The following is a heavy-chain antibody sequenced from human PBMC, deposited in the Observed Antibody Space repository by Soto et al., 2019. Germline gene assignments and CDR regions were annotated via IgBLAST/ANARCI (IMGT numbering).Heavy chain of an antibody. D-gene: IGHD1-26*01. Sequence: SETLSLTCAVYGVPFSGYFWSWIRQSPGKGLEWIGEFDHSGTSNYNPSLKSRVTISVDTSKNQFSLTLSSVTAADTGVYYCARGPYSRRWFDPWGQGTLVTVSS. CDR2: FDHSGTS. CDR3: ARGPYSRRWFDP. J-gene: IGHJ5*02. CDR1: GVPFSGYF. V-gene: IGHV4-34*01.